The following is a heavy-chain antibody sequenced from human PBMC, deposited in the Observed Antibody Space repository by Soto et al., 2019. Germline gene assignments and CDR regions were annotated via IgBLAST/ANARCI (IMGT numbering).Heavy chain of an antibody. CDR3: ARDLHYYDSSGYYYPRRYYYYGMDV. J-gene: IGHJ6*02. V-gene: IGHV1-46*01. CDR2: INPSGGST. D-gene: IGHD3-22*01. CDR1: GYTFTSYY. Sequence: PVTVSCKAAGYTFTSYYMHWVRQAPGQGLEWMGIINPSGGSTSYAQKFQGRVTMTRDTSTSTVYMELSSLRSEDTAVYYCARDLHYYDSSGYYYPRRYYYYGMDVWGQGTTVTVSS.